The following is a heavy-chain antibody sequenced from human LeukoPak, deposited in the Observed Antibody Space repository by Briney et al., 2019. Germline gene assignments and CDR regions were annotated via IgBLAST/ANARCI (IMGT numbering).Heavy chain of an antibody. J-gene: IGHJ6*03. CDR3: ARDLNGYSSSDDYYYDYMDV. CDR1: GVSFSGYY. V-gene: IGHV4-34*01. D-gene: IGHD6-6*01. CDR2: INHSGST. Sequence: SETLSLTCAVYGVSFSGYYWSWIRPPPAKGLEWIGEINHSGSTIYNPSLKSRVTMSVDTSKNQFSLKLSSVTAADTAVYYCARDLNGYSSSDDYYYDYMDVWGKGTTVTVSS.